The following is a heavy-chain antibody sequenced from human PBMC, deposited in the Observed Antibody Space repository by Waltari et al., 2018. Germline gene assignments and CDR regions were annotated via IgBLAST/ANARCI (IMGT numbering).Heavy chain of an antibody. Sequence: EVQLVESGGALVQPGGSLKLPCAPSGLIFRDFAIHWVRQASGKGPEWVGRIRSRTKGDATAYSPSVEGRFTISRDDSKNAVYLQMNSLNTDDTAVYYCIRPFELGIDWGQGTLVTVSS. CDR3: IRPFELGID. CDR2: IRSRTKGDAT. V-gene: IGHV3-73*01. CDR1: GLIFRDFA. J-gene: IGHJ4*02. D-gene: IGHD7-27*01.